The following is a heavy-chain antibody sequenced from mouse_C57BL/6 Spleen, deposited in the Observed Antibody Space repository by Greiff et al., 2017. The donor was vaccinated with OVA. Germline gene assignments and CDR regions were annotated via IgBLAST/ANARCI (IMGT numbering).Heavy chain of an antibody. V-gene: IGHV5-16*01. CDR1: GFTFSDYY. D-gene: IGHD1-1*01. Sequence: EVKLVESEGGLVQPGSSMKLSCTASGFTFSDYYMAWVRQVPEKGLEWVANINYDGSSTYYLDSLKSRFIISRDNAKNILYLQMSSLKSEDTATYYCARADYYGSSWYFDVWGTGTTVTVSS. CDR2: INYDGSST. J-gene: IGHJ1*03. CDR3: ARADYYGSSWYFDV.